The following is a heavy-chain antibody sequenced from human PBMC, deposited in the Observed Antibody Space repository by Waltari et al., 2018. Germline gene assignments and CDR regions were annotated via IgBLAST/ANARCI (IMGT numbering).Heavy chain of an antibody. V-gene: IGHV1-69*08. Sequence: QVQLVQSGAEVKKPGSSVKVSCKASGGTFSSYTISWVRQAPGQGLEWMGRIIPILGIANYAKKFQGRVTITADKSTSTAYMELSSLRAEDTAVYYCARDDNSSWYLDTHHDAFDIWGQGTMVTVSS. CDR3: ARDDNSSWYLDTHHDAFDI. CDR2: IIPILGIA. J-gene: IGHJ3*02. CDR1: GGTFSSYT. D-gene: IGHD6-13*01.